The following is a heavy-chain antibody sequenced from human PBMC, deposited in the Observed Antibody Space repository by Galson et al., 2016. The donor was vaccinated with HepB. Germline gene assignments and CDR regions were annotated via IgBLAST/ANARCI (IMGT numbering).Heavy chain of an antibody. J-gene: IGHJ6*02. D-gene: IGHD6-13*01. V-gene: IGHV2-5*02. Sequence: PALVKPTQTLTLTCTFSGFSLNTRGVGVGWIRQPPGKALEWLAVIYWDDDKRYSPSLKSRLTITKDTSKNQVVLSMTNMDPVDTATYYCALRRDITPYRSSWFLDYYYYGMDVWGRGTTVTVSS. CDR2: IYWDDDK. CDR1: GFSLNTRGVG. CDR3: ALRRDITPYRSSWFLDYYYYGMDV.